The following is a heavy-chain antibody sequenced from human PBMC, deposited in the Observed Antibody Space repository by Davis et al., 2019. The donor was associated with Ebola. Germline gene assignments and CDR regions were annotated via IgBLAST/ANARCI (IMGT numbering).Heavy chain of an antibody. D-gene: IGHD2-2*01. Sequence: GESLKISCAASGFTFSTYAMNWVRQAPGKGLEWVANIKQDGSEKYYVDSVKGRFTISRDNAKNSLYLQMNSLRAEDTAVYYCAKGRLYQLLFHYYYGMDVWGQGTTVTVSS. V-gene: IGHV3-7*01. CDR2: IKQDGSEK. CDR3: AKGRLYQLLFHYYYGMDV. CDR1: GFTFSTYA. J-gene: IGHJ6*02.